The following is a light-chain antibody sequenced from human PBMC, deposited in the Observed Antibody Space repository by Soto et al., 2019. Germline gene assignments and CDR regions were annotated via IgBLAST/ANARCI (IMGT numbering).Light chain of an antibody. CDR2: DVT. CDR1: SSDVGGYKY. CDR3: RSYTSSSAYV. V-gene: IGLV2-14*01. J-gene: IGLJ1*01. Sequence: QSALTQPASVSGSPGQSITISCTGTSSDVGGYKYVSWYQQHPDKAPKLIIYDVTNRPSGISNRFSGSKSGNTASLTISGLQAEDEADYYCRSYTSSSAYVCGTGTKLTVL.